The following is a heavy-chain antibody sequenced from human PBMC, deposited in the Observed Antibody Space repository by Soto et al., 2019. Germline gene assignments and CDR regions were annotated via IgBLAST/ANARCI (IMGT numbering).Heavy chain of an antibody. D-gene: IGHD4-17*01. J-gene: IGHJ6*02. CDR3: AAGTSGMDV. CDR2: IIPIFGTA. CDR1: GGTFSSYA. Sequence: ASVKVSCKASGGTFSSYAISWVRQAPGQGLEWMGGIIPIFGTANYAQKFQERVTITRDMSTSTAYMELSSLRSEDTAVYYCAAGTSGMDVWGQGTTVTVSS. V-gene: IGHV1-69*05.